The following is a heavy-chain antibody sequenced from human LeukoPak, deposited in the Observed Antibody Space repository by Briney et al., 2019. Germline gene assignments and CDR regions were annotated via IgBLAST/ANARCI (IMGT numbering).Heavy chain of an antibody. D-gene: IGHD4-11*01. CDR2: IYPGDSDT. V-gene: IGHV5-51*01. Sequence: GESLKISCKGSGYSFTNYWIAWVRQMPGKGLEWMGIIYPGDSDTRYSPSFQGQVTISADKSISTAYLQWSSLKASDTAMYYCARHPPNDYSKYYFDCWGQGTLVTVSP. J-gene: IGHJ4*02. CDR3: ARHPPNDYSKYYFDC. CDR1: GYSFTNYW.